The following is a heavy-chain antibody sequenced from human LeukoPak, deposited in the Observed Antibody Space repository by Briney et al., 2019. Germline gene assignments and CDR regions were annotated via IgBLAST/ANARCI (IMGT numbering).Heavy chain of an antibody. CDR1: GFTFSRYG. J-gene: IGHJ4*02. CDR2: ISYDGSDT. CDR3: AKSWGVEYSSGFFSGVGS. V-gene: IGHV3-30*18. D-gene: IGHD3-22*01. Sequence: PGGSLRLPCVASGFTFSRYGMHWVRQAPGKGLEWVAIISYDGSDTNYADSVKGRFTISRDNSKNTLYLQMNSLRADDTAVFYCAKSWGVEYSSGFFSGVGSWGQGTLVTVSS.